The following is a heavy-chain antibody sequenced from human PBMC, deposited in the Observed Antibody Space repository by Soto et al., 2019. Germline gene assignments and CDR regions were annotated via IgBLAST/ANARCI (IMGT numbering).Heavy chain of an antibody. V-gene: IGHV3-30*18. D-gene: IGHD5-12*01. CDR3: AKQGRRGYGRFDY. CDR1: GFTFSSYG. Sequence: PGGSLRLSCAASGFTFSSYGMHWVRQAPGKGLEWVAVISYDGSNKYYADSVKGRFTISRDNSKNTLYLQMNSLRAEDTAVYYCAKQGRRGYGRFDYWGQGTLVTVSS. J-gene: IGHJ4*02. CDR2: ISYDGSNK.